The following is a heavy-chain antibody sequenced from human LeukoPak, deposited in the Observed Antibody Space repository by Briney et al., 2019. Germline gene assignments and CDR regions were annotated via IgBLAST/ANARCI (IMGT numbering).Heavy chain of an antibody. V-gene: IGHV3-23*01. CDR2: ISGSGGST. J-gene: IGHJ4*02. Sequence: GGSLRLSCAASGFTFSSYAMSWVRQAPGKGLEWVSAISGSGGSTYYADSVKGRFTISRDNSKNTLYLQMNSLRAEDTAVYYCATDLHRDGVNWPYFDHWGQGTLVTVSS. D-gene: IGHD5-24*01. CDR3: ATDLHRDGVNWPYFDH. CDR1: GFTFSSYA.